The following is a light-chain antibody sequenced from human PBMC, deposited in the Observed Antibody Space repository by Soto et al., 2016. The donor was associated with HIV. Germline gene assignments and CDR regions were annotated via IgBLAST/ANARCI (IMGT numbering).Light chain of an antibody. Sequence: DIQMTQSPSTLSASVGDRVTITCRASQSISSWGAWYQQKPGKAPNLLIYKASNLESGVPSRFSGSGSGTDFTLTIRSLQPEDFATYYCQQYNSYPWTFGQGTKVEIK. CDR1: QSISSW. CDR2: KAS. CDR3: QQYNSYPWT. V-gene: IGKV1-5*03. J-gene: IGKJ1*01.